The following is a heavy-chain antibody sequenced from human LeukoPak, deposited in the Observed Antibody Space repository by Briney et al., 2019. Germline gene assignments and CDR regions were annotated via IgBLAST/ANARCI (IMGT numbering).Heavy chain of an antibody. CDR2: IYYSGST. Sequence: SETLSLTCTVSGGSISSSSYYWGWIRQPPGKGLEWIGSIYYSGSTYYNPSLKSRVTISVDTSKNQFSLKLSSVTAADTAVYYCARFQGGGAARRGYGMDVWGQGTTVTVSS. D-gene: IGHD1-26*01. CDR3: ARFQGGGAARRGYGMDV. CDR1: GGSISSSSYY. V-gene: IGHV4-39*07. J-gene: IGHJ6*02.